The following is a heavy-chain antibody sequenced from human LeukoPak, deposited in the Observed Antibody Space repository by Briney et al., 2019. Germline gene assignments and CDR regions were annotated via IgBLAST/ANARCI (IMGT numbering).Heavy chain of an antibody. V-gene: IGHV4-61*02. CDR3: ASDRGSYFDY. D-gene: IGHD1-26*01. CDR2: IYTSGST. J-gene: IGHJ4*02. Sequence: SETLSLTCTVSGGSISSGSYYWSWIRQPAGKGLEWIGRIYTSGSTNYNPSVKSRVTISVDTSKNQFSLKLSSVTAADTAVYYCASDRGSYFDYWGQGTLVTVSS. CDR1: GGSISSGSYY.